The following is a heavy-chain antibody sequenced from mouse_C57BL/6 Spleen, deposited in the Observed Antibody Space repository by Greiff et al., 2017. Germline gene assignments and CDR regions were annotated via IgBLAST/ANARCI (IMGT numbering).Heavy chain of an antibody. CDR1: GYTFTSYW. D-gene: IGHD2-4*01. CDR2: IYPGSGST. CDR3: ARGGLRTFDD. Sequence: QVQLKQSGAELVKPGASVKMSCKASGYTFTSYWITXVKQRPGQGLEWIGDIYPGSGSTNYNEKFKSKATLTVDTSSSTAYMQLSSLTSEDSAVYYCARGGLRTFDDWGQGTTLTVSS. V-gene: IGHV1-55*01. J-gene: IGHJ2*01.